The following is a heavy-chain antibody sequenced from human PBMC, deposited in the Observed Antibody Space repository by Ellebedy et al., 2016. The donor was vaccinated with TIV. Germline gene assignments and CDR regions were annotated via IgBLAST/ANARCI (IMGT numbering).Heavy chain of an antibody. CDR3: ARGGMVRVWYFDL. Sequence: SVKVSCXASGGTFSSYSIGWVRQAPGQGLEWMGGIIPIFGTVNSAHKFLGRVTITADESASTAYMELRSLRSDDTAVYYCARGGMVRVWYFDLWGRGTLVTVSS. CDR2: IIPIFGTV. CDR1: GGTFSSYS. V-gene: IGHV1-69*13. D-gene: IGHD3-10*01. J-gene: IGHJ2*01.